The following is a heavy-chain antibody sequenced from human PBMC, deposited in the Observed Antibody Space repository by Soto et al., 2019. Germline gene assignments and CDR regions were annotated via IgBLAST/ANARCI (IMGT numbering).Heavy chain of an antibody. CDR3: ARVFAPQLEVRGGYYYYMDV. J-gene: IGHJ6*03. V-gene: IGHV1-18*01. Sequence: QVQLVQSGAEVQKPGASVKVSCKASGYTFTSYGISWVRQAPGQGLEWMGWISAYNGNTNLAQKLQGRVTMTTDSATSTAYMELRSLRSDDTAVYYCARVFAPQLEVRGGYYYYMDVWGKVTTVTFAS. D-gene: IGHD1-7*01. CDR1: GYTFTSYG. CDR2: ISAYNGNT.